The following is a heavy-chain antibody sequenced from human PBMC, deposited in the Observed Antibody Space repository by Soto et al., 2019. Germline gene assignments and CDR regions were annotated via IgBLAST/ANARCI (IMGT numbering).Heavy chain of an antibody. D-gene: IGHD2-2*01. CDR1: EYSFTTYW. CDR3: ARRYCSSSSCYWDY. V-gene: IGHV5-51*03. J-gene: IGHJ4*02. Sequence: EVQLVQSGAEVKKPGESLKISCKGSEYSFTTYWIGWMRQMPGKGLEWMGFIYPGDSDTRYSPSFQGQVTISGDKSISTAYLQWRSRKASDTAMYYCARRYCSSSSCYWDYWGQGTLVTVSS. CDR2: IYPGDSDT.